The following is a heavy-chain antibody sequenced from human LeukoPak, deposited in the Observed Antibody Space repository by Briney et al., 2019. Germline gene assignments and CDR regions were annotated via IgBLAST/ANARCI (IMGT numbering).Heavy chain of an antibody. V-gene: IGHV1-2*02. CDR2: INPNSGGT. CDR3: ARDRYYYDSSGYFVY. CDR1: GDSFTSYY. D-gene: IGHD3-22*01. J-gene: IGHJ4*02. Sequence: GASVKVSCKASGDSFTSYYMHWVRQAPGQGLEWMGWINPNSGGTNYAQKFQGRVTMTRDTSISTAYMELSRLRSDDTAVYYCARDRYYYDSSGYFVYWGQGTLVTVSS.